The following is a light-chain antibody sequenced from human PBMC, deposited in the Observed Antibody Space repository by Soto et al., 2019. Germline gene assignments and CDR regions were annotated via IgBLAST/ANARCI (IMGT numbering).Light chain of an antibody. CDR1: SSDIGGYKY. V-gene: IGLV2-23*01. Sequence: QSALTQPASVSGSPGQSITISCTGTSSDIGGYKYVSWYQQHPGKAPKLMIYEGSKRPSGVSNRFSGSKSGNTASLTISGLQAEDEADYYCCSYAGTYWVFGGGTKLTVL. CDR3: CSYAGTYWV. CDR2: EGS. J-gene: IGLJ3*02.